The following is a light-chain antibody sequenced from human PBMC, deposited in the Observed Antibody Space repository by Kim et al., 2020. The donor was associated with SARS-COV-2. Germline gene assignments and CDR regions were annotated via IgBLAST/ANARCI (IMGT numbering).Light chain of an antibody. CDR1: QSVLYSSNNKNY. CDR2: WAS. V-gene: IGKV4-1*01. Sequence: ATINCKSSQSVLYSSNNKNYLAWYQQKPGQPPKLLIYWASTRVSGVPERFSGSGSGTDFTLTISSLQAEDVAVYYCQQYYSTPWTFGQGTKVDIK. CDR3: QQYYSTPWT. J-gene: IGKJ1*01.